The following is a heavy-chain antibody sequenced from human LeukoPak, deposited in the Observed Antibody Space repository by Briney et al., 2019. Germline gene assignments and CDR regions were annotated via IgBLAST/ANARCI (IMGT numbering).Heavy chain of an antibody. V-gene: IGHV3-48*01. D-gene: IGHD5-24*01. Sequence: PGGSLRLSCAASGFTFSSYSMNWVRQAPGKGLEWVSYISSSSSTIYYADSVKGRFTISRDNAKNSLYLQMNSLRAEDTAVYYCASLVEMATITGDAFDIWGQGTMVTVSS. J-gene: IGHJ3*02. CDR3: ASLVEMATITGDAFDI. CDR2: ISSSSSTI. CDR1: GFTFSSYS.